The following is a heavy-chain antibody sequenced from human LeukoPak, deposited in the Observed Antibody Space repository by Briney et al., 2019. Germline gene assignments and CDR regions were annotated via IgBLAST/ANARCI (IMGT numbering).Heavy chain of an antibody. V-gene: IGHV3-7*01. Sequence: GGSLRLSCAASGFIFSSYWMTWVRQAPGKGLEWVANIKEDGSEKHYVDSVKGRFTISRDSAKNSLYLQMNSLRAEDTAVYYCARDPGIAWGQGTLVTVSS. D-gene: IGHD2-21*01. J-gene: IGHJ5*02. CDR2: IKEDGSEK. CDR1: GFIFSSYW. CDR3: ARDPGIA.